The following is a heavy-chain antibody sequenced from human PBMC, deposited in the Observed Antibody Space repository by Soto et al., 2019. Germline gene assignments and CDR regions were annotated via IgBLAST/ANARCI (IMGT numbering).Heavy chain of an antibody. CDR3: ARAKSYGSDFDY. CDR1: GYSISSGSY. J-gene: IGHJ4*02. CDR2: INHSGST. Sequence: PSETLSLTCTVSGYSISSGSYWAWIRQPPGKGLELIGDINHSGSTNYNPSLKSRVTLSVDTSKNQFSLKLTSVTAADTAVYYCARAKSYGSDFDYWGKGTLGT. V-gene: IGHV4-38-2*02. D-gene: IGHD3-10*01.